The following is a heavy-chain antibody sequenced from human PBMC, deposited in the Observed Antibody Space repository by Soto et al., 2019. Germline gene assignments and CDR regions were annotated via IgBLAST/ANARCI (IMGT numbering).Heavy chain of an antibody. CDR1: GFTFRTYT. Sequence: SGGSLRLSCISSGFTFRTYTMNWVRQAPGKGLEWVSGIRGFSPYTFYAESVKGRFTISRDNAKNSLYLQMNSLRAEDTAVYYCARDRGYDAHDYYYNAMDVWGQGTTVTVSS. D-gene: IGHD2-15*01. V-gene: IGHV3-21*01. J-gene: IGHJ6*02. CDR3: ARDRGYDAHDYYYNAMDV. CDR2: IRGFSPYT.